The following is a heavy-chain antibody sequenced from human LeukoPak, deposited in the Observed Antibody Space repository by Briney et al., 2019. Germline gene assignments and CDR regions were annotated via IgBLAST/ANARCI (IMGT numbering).Heavy chain of an antibody. CDR3: ARGITDIVGATTYWFDP. D-gene: IGHD1-26*01. CDR2: ISAYNGNT. CDR1: GYTFTSYG. J-gene: IGHJ5*02. V-gene: IGHV1-18*01. Sequence: ASVTVSCKASGYTFTSYGISWVRQAPGQGLEWMGWISAYNGNTNYAQKLQGRVTMTTDTSTSTAYMELRSLRSDDTAVYYCARGITDIVGATTYWFDPWGQGTLVTVSS.